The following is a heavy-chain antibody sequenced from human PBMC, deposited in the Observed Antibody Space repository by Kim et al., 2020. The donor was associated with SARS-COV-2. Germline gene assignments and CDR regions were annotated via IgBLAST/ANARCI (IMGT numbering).Heavy chain of an antibody. Sequence: GGSLRLSCAASGFTFSNYHMSWVRQAPGKGLEWVAYISATSIVIYHADSVKGRFIISRDNSKHSLYLQMNSLRDEDTAIYYCASDSDYGGNCDYWGQGALVTVSS. CDR3: ASDSDYGGNCDY. J-gene: IGHJ4*02. CDR1: GFTFSNYH. V-gene: IGHV3-48*02. D-gene: IGHD4-17*01. CDR2: ISATSIVI.